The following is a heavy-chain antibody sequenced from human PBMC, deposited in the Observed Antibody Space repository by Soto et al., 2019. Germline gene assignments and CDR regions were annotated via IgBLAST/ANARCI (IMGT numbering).Heavy chain of an antibody. Sequence: QVQLQESGPGVVKPSQTMSLTCTVSGDSITSGGYYWSWLRQQPGKGLEWIGYIYHSGGASYNPSLRGRAVISIDTSKNQFFLRMNAVTAADTATYYCARDYYGAGSHYYYYVMEVWGQGTTVTVSS. CDR1: GDSITSGGYY. V-gene: IGHV4-31*03. CDR3: ARDYYGAGSHYYYYVMEV. CDR2: IYHSGGA. D-gene: IGHD3-10*01. J-gene: IGHJ6*02.